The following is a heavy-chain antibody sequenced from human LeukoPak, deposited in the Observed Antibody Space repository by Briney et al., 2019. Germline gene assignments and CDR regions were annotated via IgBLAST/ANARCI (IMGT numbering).Heavy chain of an antibody. CDR3: ARDVGSYYVVGHFDY. J-gene: IGHJ4*02. D-gene: IGHD1-26*01. V-gene: IGHV3-49*03. CDR1: GFTFGTHT. CDR2: IRSSGTT. Sequence: GGSLRLSCTTSGFTFGTHTMHWFRQAPGKGLQWIGFIRSSGTTQYAASVKGRFTISRDDSKSIAYLQINSLRAEDTAVYYCARDVGSYYVVGHFDYWGQGTLVTVSS.